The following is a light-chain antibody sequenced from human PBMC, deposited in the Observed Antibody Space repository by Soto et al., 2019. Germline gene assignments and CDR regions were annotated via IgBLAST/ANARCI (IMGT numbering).Light chain of an antibody. CDR2: GNT. J-gene: IGLJ3*02. CDR1: SSNIGAGYD. Sequence: QSVLTQPPSVSGAPGQGVTISCTGSSSNIGAGYDVHWYQQLPGTAPKLLIYGNTNRPSGVPDRFSGSKSATSASLTITGLQAEDEADYYCQSYDSSLSVWVFGGGTKVTVL. V-gene: IGLV1-40*01. CDR3: QSYDSSLSVWV.